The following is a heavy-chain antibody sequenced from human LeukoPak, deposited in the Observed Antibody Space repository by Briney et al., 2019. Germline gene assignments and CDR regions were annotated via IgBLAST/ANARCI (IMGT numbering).Heavy chain of an antibody. Sequence: HPGGYLRLSCEATGFTFSSISMNWVRQAPGKGLEWVSSISPDGRTTYHADSVKGRFSTSRDNTESSLYLQMNSLRAEDTAVYYCTRDLPVPSLVRGIIIYGLIDYWGQGTLVTVSS. CDR1: GFTFSSIS. CDR2: ISPDGRTT. J-gene: IGHJ4*02. CDR3: TRDLPVPSLVRGIIIYGLIDY. D-gene: IGHD3-10*01. V-gene: IGHV3-21*06.